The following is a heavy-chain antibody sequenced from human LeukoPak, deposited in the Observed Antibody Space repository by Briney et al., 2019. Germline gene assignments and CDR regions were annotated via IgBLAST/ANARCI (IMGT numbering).Heavy chain of an antibody. Sequence: SETLSLTCTVSGGSISSYYWSWIRQPPGKGPEWIGYIYYSGSTNYNPSLKSRVTISVDTSKNQFSLKLSSVTAADTAVYYCARDSQQRGYDNNWFDPWGQGTLVTVSS. D-gene: IGHD5-12*01. J-gene: IGHJ5*02. CDR3: ARDSQQRGYDNNWFDP. CDR2: IYYSGST. V-gene: IGHV4-59*01. CDR1: GGSISSYY.